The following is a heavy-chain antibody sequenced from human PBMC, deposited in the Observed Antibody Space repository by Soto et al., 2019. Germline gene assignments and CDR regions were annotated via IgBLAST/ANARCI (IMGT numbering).Heavy chain of an antibody. CDR2: VIPIFGTA. Sequence: GASVKVSCKASGGTFSSYAISWVRQAPGQGLEWMGGVIPIFGTANYAQKFQGRVTITADESTSTAYMELSSLRSEDTAVYYCARALVRDLIPQSDIVVVPAAPAHDAFDIWGQGTMVTVSS. V-gene: IGHV1-69*13. J-gene: IGHJ3*02. CDR3: ARALVRDLIPQSDIVVVPAAPAHDAFDI. CDR1: GGTFSSYA. D-gene: IGHD2-2*01.